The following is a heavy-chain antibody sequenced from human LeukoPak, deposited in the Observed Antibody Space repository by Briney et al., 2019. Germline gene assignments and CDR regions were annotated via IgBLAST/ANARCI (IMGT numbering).Heavy chain of an antibody. CDR1: GYIFTGYY. D-gene: IGHD3-22*01. J-gene: IGHJ4*02. V-gene: IGHV1-2*02. Sequence: ASVKVSCKASGYIFTGYYMHWVRQAPGQGLEWMGWINPNSGGTNYAQKFQGRVTMTRDTSISTAYMELSRLRSDDTAVYYCARESGYFDSSGYYYWGQGTLVTVSS. CDR2: INPNSGGT. CDR3: ARESGYFDSSGYYY.